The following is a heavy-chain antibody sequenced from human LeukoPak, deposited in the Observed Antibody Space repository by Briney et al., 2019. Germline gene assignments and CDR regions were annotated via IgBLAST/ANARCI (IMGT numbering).Heavy chain of an antibody. J-gene: IGHJ6*03. CDR3: ARVYSYAYGYYYYYCMGV. CDR2: IYPGDSDT. V-gene: IGHV5-51*01. D-gene: IGHD5-18*01. Sequence: GESLKISCKGSGYSFTSYWIGWVRQMPGKGLEWMGIIYPGDSDTRYSPSFQGQVTISADKSISTAYLQWSSLKASDTAMYYCARVYSYAYGYYYYYCMGVWGKGTTVTVSS. CDR1: GYSFTSYW.